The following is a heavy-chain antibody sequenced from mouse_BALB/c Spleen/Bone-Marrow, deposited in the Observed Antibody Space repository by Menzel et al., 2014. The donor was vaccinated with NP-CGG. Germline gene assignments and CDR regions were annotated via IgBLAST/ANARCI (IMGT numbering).Heavy chain of an antibody. CDR2: INPNIGGT. CDR3: AKGRFAY. V-gene: IGHV1-18*01. Sequence: EVQLQQSGPELVKPGASVKISCKTSGYTFTEYTIHWVKQSHGKSLEWIGNINPNIGGTTYNQKFKGKATLTVDMSSSTAYMDLRSLTSEDSAVYYCAKGRFAYWGQGTLVTVSA. J-gene: IGHJ3*01. CDR1: GYTFTEYT.